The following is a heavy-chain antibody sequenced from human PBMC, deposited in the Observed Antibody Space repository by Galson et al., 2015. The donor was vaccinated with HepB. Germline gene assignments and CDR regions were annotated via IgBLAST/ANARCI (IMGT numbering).Heavy chain of an antibody. Sequence: SLRLSCAASGFAVSGRYMSWVRQAPGKGLEWVSVIYGDGRTYYADSVKGRFTISRDNSKNTVYLQMSSLRAEDTAVYYCARVPGEGYWGQGTLVTVSS. CDR3: ARVPGEGY. D-gene: IGHD3-10*01. J-gene: IGHJ4*02. CDR2: IYGDGRT. V-gene: IGHV3-53*01. CDR1: GFAVSGRY.